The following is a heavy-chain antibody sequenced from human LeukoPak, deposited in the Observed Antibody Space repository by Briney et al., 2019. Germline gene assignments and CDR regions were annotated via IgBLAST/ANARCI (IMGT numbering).Heavy chain of an antibody. CDR2: IYSDTTT. CDR3: AELGITMIWGV. V-gene: IGHV3-53*01. Sequence: PGGSLRLSCAVSGFTVSTNYMTWVRQAPGKGLEWVSVIYSDTTTYYTDSLRGRFTISRDNAKNSLYLQMNSLRAEDTAVYYCAELGITMIWGVWGKGTTVTISS. D-gene: IGHD3-22*01. J-gene: IGHJ6*04. CDR1: GFTVSTNY.